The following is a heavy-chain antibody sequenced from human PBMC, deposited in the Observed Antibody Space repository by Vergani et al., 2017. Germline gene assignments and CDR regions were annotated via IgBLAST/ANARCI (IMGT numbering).Heavy chain of an antibody. CDR3: ARVSRPYSGYDFRFDS. CDR1: GDSFSINY. CDR2: IYNTGNT. Sequence: QVQLQESGPGLVKASQTLSLTCTVSGDSFSINYWTWIRQTPGKGLEWIGYIYNTGNTNYNPSLKSRVTISIDKSKNEFYLELNSVTAADTAVYYCARVSRPYSGYDFRFDSWGQGNLVTVSS. V-gene: IGHV4-59*01. D-gene: IGHD5-12*01. J-gene: IGHJ4*02.